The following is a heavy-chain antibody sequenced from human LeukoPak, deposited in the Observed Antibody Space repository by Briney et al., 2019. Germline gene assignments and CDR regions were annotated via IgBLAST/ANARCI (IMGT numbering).Heavy chain of an antibody. CDR1: GGSFSGYY. CDR3: ARGGERAFDY. CDR2: INHSGST. Sequence: KSSETLSLTCAVYGGSFSGYYWSWIRQPPGKGLEWIGEINHSGSTNYNPSLKGRVTIAVVTSKNQFCLKLSAVTRADPAVYYGARGGERAFDYGGQGTLVTVPS. V-gene: IGHV4-34*01. D-gene: IGHD1-1*01. J-gene: IGHJ4*02.